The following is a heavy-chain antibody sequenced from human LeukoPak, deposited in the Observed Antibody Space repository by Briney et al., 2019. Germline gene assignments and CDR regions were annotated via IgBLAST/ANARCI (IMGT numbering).Heavy chain of an antibody. CDR2: ISYDGSNK. D-gene: IGHD4-17*01. CDR3: ARADYGDYIYYYYYGMDV. J-gene: IGHJ6*02. CDR1: GFTFSSYA. V-gene: IGHV3-30-3*01. Sequence: PGGSLRLSCAASGFTFSSYAMHWVRQAPGKGLEGVAVISYDGSNKYYADSVKGRFTISRDNSKNTLYLQMNSLRAEDTAVYYCARADYGDYIYYYYYGMDVWGQGTTVTVSS.